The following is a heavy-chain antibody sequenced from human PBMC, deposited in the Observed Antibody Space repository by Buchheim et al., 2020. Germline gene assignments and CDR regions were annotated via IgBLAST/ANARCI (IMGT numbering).Heavy chain of an antibody. Sequence: EVQLVESGGGLVQPGGSLRLSCAASGFTFSSSWMNWVRQAPGKGLEWVANIKQDGSEKYYVDSVKGRFTISRDNAKNSLSLQRNSLGAEDTAGYYCARAGLGFGWPHYWGQGTL. CDR1: GFTFSSSW. CDR2: IKQDGSEK. CDR3: ARAGLGFGWPHY. J-gene: IGHJ4*02. D-gene: IGHD3-10*01. V-gene: IGHV3-7*01.